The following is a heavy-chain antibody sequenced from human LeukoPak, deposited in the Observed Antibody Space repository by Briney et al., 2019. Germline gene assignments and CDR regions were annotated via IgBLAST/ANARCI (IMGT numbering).Heavy chain of an antibody. CDR1: GGSISSSSYY. V-gene: IGHV4-39*07. CDR2: IYYSGST. J-gene: IGHJ5*02. CDR3: AGYGDYVYGYNWFDP. Sequence: SETLSLTCTVSGGSISSSSYYWGWIRQPPGKGLEWIGSIYYSGSTYYNPSLKSRVTISVDTSKNQFSLKLSSVTAADTAVYYCAGYGDYVYGYNWFDPWGQGTLVTVSS. D-gene: IGHD4-17*01.